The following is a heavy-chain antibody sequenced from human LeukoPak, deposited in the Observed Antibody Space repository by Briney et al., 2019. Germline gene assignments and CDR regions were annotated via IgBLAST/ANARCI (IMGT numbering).Heavy chain of an antibody. Sequence: RASVKVSCKASGYTFTSYGNSWVRQAPGQGLEWMGWISAYNGNTNYAQKLQGRVTMTTDTSTSTAYVELRSLRSDDTAVYYCARDFRYDYVWGSYRPDYWGQGTLVTVSS. CDR3: ARDFRYDYVWGSYRPDY. V-gene: IGHV1-18*01. D-gene: IGHD3-16*02. CDR2: ISAYNGNT. CDR1: GYTFTSYG. J-gene: IGHJ4*02.